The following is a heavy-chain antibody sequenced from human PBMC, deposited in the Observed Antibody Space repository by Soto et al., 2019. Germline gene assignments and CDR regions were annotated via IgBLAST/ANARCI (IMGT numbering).Heavy chain of an antibody. V-gene: IGHV3-9*01. CDR2: ISWNSDVI. Sequence: EMLLVESGGGLAQPGRSLRLSCAASGFNINYYAMHWVRQAPGKGLEWVSGISWNSDVIGYADSVKGRFTISRDNAKNSLYLQMNSLRAEGTALYYCAKDSQFYYMDVWGQGTTVTVS. CDR1: GFNINYYA. J-gene: IGHJ6*03. CDR3: AKDSQFYYMDV.